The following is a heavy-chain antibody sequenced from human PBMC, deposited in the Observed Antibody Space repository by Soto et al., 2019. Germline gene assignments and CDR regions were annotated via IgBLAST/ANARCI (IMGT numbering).Heavy chain of an antibody. CDR3: AREPIQLWTDYYFDY. Sequence: SVKVSCKASGGTFSSYAISWVRQAPGQGLEWMGGIIPIFGTANYAQKFQGRVTITADESTSTAYMELSSLRSEDTAVYYCAREPIQLWTDYYFDYWGQGTLVTVSS. V-gene: IGHV1-69*13. CDR2: IIPIFGTA. CDR1: GGTFSSYA. D-gene: IGHD5-18*01. J-gene: IGHJ4*02.